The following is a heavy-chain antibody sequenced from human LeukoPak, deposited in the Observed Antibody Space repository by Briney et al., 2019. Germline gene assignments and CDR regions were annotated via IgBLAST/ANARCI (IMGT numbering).Heavy chain of an antibody. CDR1: GGSISSYY. D-gene: IGHD6-13*01. CDR2: IYYSGST. J-gene: IGHJ4*02. CDR3: AREIAAAGLL. Sequence: KPSETLSLTCTVSGGSISSYYWSWIRQPPGKGLEWIGYIYYSGSTNYNPSLKSRVTISVDTSKNQFSLKLSSVTAADTAVYYCAREIAAAGLLWGQGTLVTVSS. V-gene: IGHV4-59*01.